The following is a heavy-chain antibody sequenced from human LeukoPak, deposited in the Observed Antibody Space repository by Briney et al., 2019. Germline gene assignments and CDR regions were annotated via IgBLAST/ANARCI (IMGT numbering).Heavy chain of an antibody. Sequence: KPSETLSLTCTVSGGSISSYYWSWIGQPPGKGLEWIGYIYYSGSTNYNPSLKSRVTISVDTSKNQFSLKLSSVTAADTAVYYCAREGISGSYGYWGQGTLVTVSS. D-gene: IGHD1-26*01. CDR2: IYYSGST. J-gene: IGHJ4*02. V-gene: IGHV4-59*01. CDR3: AREGISGSYGY. CDR1: GGSISSYY.